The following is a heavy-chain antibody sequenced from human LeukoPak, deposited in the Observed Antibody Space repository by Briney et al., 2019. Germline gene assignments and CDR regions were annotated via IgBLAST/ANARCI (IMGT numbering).Heavy chain of an antibody. CDR1: GLTFSKYS. CDR2: ISTSSTTI. V-gene: IGHV3-48*04. Sequence: GSLRLSCAASGLTFSKYSMTWVRQAPGKGLEWVSFISTSSTTIYYADSVKGRFTISRDNAKNSLYLQMNSLRAEDTAVYYCARESWDYGDYDALDSWGQGTLVTVSS. D-gene: IGHD4-17*01. CDR3: ARESWDYGDYDALDS. J-gene: IGHJ4*02.